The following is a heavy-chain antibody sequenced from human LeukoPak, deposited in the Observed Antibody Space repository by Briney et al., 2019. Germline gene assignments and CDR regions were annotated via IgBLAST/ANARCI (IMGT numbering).Heavy chain of an antibody. J-gene: IGHJ4*02. Sequence: GGSLRLSCAASGFTFSSYWMSWVRQAPGKGLEWVANIKQDGSEKYNVDSVKGRFTISRDNAKNSLYLQMNSLRAEDTAVYYCARDLRLLWFGEKGDYWGQGTLVTVSS. CDR3: ARDLRLLWFGEKGDY. CDR1: GFTFSSYW. V-gene: IGHV3-7*01. CDR2: IKQDGSEK. D-gene: IGHD3-10*01.